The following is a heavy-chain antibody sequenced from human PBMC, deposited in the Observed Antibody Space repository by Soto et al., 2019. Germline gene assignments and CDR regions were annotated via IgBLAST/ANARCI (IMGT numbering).Heavy chain of an antibody. J-gene: IGHJ6*02. CDR3: ARDLAVTTSGRHNRSYYYGMDV. V-gene: IGHV4-30-4*01. D-gene: IGHD4-17*01. CDR2: IYYSGST. CDR1: GGSISSGDYY. Sequence: SETLSLTCTVSGGSISSGDYYWSWIRQPPGKGLEWIGYIYYSGSTYYNPSLKSRVTISVDTSKNQFSLKLSSVTAADTAVYYCARDLAVTTSGRHNRSYYYGMDVWGQGTTVTVSS.